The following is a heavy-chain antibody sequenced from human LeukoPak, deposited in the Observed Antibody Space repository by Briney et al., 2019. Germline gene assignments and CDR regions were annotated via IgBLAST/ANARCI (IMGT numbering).Heavy chain of an antibody. CDR3: AKDHKGAGTVYYFDY. Sequence: PPGGSLILSCAASGFTFSTYAMSWVRQAPGKGLEWVSAINGRGDSTYYADSVKGRFTISRDNSKNTLYLQMNSLRVDDTAVYYCAKDHKGAGTVYYFDYWGQGTLVTVSS. J-gene: IGHJ4*02. CDR2: INGRGDST. D-gene: IGHD1-1*01. CDR1: GFTFSTYA. V-gene: IGHV3-23*01.